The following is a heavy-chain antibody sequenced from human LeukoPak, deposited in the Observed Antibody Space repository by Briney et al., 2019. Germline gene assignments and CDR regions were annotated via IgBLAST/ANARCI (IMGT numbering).Heavy chain of an antibody. J-gene: IGHJ4*02. V-gene: IGHV4-59*13. Sequence: SETLSLTCSVSGCSISSYYCRWIRQPPAKGLGWIGCIYYSGSTNYNPSLKSRVTISIDTSKTQFSLKLSSVTAADTDVYSCAREARVTYDILTGYFDYWGQGTLVTVSS. CDR1: GCSISSYY. CDR3: AREARVTYDILTGYFDY. CDR2: IYYSGST. D-gene: IGHD3-9*01.